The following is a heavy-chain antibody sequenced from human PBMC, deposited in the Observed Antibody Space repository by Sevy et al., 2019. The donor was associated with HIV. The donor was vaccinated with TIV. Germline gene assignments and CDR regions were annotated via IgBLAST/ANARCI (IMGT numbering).Heavy chain of an antibody. CDR2: MYSSGST. V-gene: IGHV4-4*07. D-gene: IGHD3-10*01. CDR3: AGPYGSGSCNY. J-gene: IGHJ4*02. CDR1: GGSISGYY. Sequence: SETLSLTCTVSGGSISGYYWSWIRQPAGKGLEWIGRMYSSGSTNYNPSLKSRVTMSVDTSTNQFSLKLSSVTAADTAVYYCAGPYGSGSCNYWGQGTLVTVSS.